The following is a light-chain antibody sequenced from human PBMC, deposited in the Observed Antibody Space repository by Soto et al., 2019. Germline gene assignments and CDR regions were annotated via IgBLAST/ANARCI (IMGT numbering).Light chain of an antibody. CDR2: LGS. V-gene: IGKV2-28*01. CDR3: MQSLQSPPT. J-gene: IGKJ1*01. Sequence: DIVMTQSPLSLPVTPGEPASISCRSSQSLLHTNGYNYLDWYLQKPGQSPQLLIYLGSNRASGVPERFSGSGSGTDFTLKISTVEAEDVGVYYCMQSLQSPPTFGQGTKVEI. CDR1: QSLLHTNGYNY.